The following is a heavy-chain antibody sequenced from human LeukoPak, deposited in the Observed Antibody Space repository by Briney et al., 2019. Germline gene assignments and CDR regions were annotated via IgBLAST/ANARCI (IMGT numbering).Heavy chain of an antibody. V-gene: IGHV3-30*18. CDR2: ISYDGSNK. J-gene: IGHJ4*02. CDR1: GFTFSSYG. Sequence: PGGSLRLSCAASGFTFSSYGMHWVRQAPGKGLEWVAVISYDGSNKYYADSVKGRFTISRDNSKNTLYLQMNSLRAEDTAVYYCAKLPSGAVDYWGQGTLVTVSS. CDR3: AKLPSGAVDY. D-gene: IGHD1-26*01.